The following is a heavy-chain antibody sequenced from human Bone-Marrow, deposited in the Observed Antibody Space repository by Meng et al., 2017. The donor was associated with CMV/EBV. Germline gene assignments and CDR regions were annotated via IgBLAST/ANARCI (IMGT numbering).Heavy chain of an antibody. CDR2: INHSGST. CDR3: ARKRTSCYRIQPYYCYGMDV. CDR1: GGSISSSSYY. D-gene: IGHD2-2*02. V-gene: IGHV4-39*07. J-gene: IGHJ6*02. Sequence: SETLSLTCTVSGGSISSSSYYWGWIRQPPGKGLEWIGEINHSGSTNYNPSLKSRVTISVDTSKNQFSLKLSSVTAADTAVYYCARKRTSCYRIQPYYCYGMDVWGQGTTVTVSS.